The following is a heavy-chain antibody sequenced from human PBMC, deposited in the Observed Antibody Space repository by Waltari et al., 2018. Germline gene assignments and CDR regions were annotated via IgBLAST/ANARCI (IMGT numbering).Heavy chain of an antibody. CDR2: ISHRGGS. V-gene: IGHV4-4*02. D-gene: IGHD5-12*01. J-gene: IGHJ5*02. CDR3: ARDRGLRGGYDS. Sequence: QVQLQESGPGLVKPSGTLSLTCAVSGGSVSGGSWWSWVRQSPGKGLEWIAEISHRGGSNYNPSLKSRVTISVDESKNQFSLKLTSITAADTAVYYCARDRGLRGGYDSWGQGMLVTVSS. CDR1: GGSVSGGSW.